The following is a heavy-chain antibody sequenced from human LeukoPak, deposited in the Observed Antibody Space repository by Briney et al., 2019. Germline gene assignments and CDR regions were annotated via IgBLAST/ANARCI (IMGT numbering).Heavy chain of an antibody. J-gene: IGHJ6*03. D-gene: IGHD4-11*01. V-gene: IGHV1-2*02. Sequence: ASVKVSCKASGYTFPGYYFHWVRQAPGQGLEWMGWINPNTAGTNYAQKFLGGVTLTWDTSISTAYMELNRLTSDDTAVYYCATSAGDYRAGHYYYMGVWGKGTSVTVSS. CDR2: INPNTAGT. CDR1: GYTFPGYY. CDR3: ATSAGDYRAGHYYYMGV.